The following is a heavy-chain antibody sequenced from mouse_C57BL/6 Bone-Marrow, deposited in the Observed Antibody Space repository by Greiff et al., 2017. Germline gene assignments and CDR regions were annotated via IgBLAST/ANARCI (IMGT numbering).Heavy chain of an antibody. J-gene: IGHJ1*03. D-gene: IGHD1-1*01. CDR3: ARDPHYYGSSLCWYFGV. V-gene: IGHV1-7*01. Sequence: QVQLQQSGAELAKPGASVKLSCKASGYTFPSYWMHWVKQRPGQGLEWIGYINPSSGYTKYNQKFKDKATLTADKSSSTAYMQLSTLTSEDSTVYYFARDPHYYGSSLCWYFGVKGTAATVTVSS. CDR2: INPSSGYT. CDR1: GYTFPSYW.